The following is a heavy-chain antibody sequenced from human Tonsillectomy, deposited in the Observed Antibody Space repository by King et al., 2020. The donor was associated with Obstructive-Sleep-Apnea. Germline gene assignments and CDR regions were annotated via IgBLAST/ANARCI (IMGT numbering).Heavy chain of an antibody. V-gene: IGHV3-30*04. Sequence: VQLVESGGGVVQPGRSLRLSCAASGFTFSNYAMHWVRQAPGKGLEWVAFISYDGSSKYYADSVTGRFTISRDNSKNTLYLQMNSLRAEDTAVYYCAREGPSGVVGSTPDYWGQGTLVTVSS. J-gene: IGHJ4*02. CDR1: GFTFSNYA. CDR3: AREGPSGVVGSTPDY. D-gene: IGHD2-15*01. CDR2: ISYDGSSK.